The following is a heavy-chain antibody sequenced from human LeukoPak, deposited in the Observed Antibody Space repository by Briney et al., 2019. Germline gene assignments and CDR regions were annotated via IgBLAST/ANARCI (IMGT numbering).Heavy chain of an antibody. CDR3: ARGGYDFWSGYYTGIDGLVDY. V-gene: IGHV4-59*01. CDR2: IYYSGST. J-gene: IGHJ4*02. CDR1: GGSISSYY. D-gene: IGHD3-3*01. Sequence: PSETLSLTCTVSGGSISSYYWSWIRQPSGKGLEWIGYIYYSGSTNYNPSLKSRVTISVDTSKNQFSLKLSSVTAADTAVYYCARGGYDFWSGYYTGIDGLVDYWGQGTLVTVSS.